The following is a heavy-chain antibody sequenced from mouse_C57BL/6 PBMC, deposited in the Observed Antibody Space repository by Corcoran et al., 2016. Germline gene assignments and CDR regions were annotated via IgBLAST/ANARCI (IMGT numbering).Heavy chain of an antibody. J-gene: IGHJ3*01. D-gene: IGHD1-1*01. Sequence: EVQLQQSGPVLVKPGASVKMSCKASGYTFTDYCMDWVKQSHGKSLEWIGDINPYNGGTSYNQKFKGKATLTVDTSSSTAYMDPNSLTSEDSAVYYCATYYYYGFADWGQGTLVTVSA. V-gene: IGHV1-19*01. CDR1: GYTFTDYC. CDR2: INPYNGGT. CDR3: ATYYYYGFAD.